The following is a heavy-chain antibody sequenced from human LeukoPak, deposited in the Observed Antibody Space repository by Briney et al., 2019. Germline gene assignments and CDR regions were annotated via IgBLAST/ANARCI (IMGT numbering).Heavy chain of an antibody. CDR2: ISYDGSIK. J-gene: IGHJ4*02. CDR1: GSTFSNYA. Sequence: EGSLRLSCAVSGSTFSNYAIHWVRQAPGKGLEWVAFISYDGSIKYYADSVKGRFTISRDNSQNTLDLQMNSLRAEDTAVYYCARDLSERYSTDYWGQGTLVTVSS. CDR3: ARDLSERYSTDY. D-gene: IGHD1-26*01. V-gene: IGHV3-30-3*01.